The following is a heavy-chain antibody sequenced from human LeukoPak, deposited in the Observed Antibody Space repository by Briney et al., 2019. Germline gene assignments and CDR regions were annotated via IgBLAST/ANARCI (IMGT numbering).Heavy chain of an antibody. J-gene: IGHJ3*02. CDR2: IYYSGST. CDR3: AEGDYGAFDI. V-gene: IGHV4-59*01. Sequence: PSETLSLTCTVSGGSINSYYWSWIRQPPGKGLEWIGYIYYSGSTNYNPSLKSRVTISVDTSKNQFSLKLSSVTAADTAVYYCAEGDYGAFDIWGQGTMATVSS. D-gene: IGHD4-17*01. CDR1: GGSINSYY.